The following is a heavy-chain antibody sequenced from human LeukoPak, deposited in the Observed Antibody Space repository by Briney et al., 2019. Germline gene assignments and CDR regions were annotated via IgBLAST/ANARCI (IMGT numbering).Heavy chain of an antibody. J-gene: IGHJ6*03. CDR2: IIPNCGTA. Sequence: SVKVSCKASGGTFSSYAISWVRQAPGQGLEWKGGIIPNCGTANYAQKFQGRVTITADESTSTAYMELSSLRSEDTATYYCSGVFYYYYMDGGGKGTTVTISS. CDR1: GGTFSSYA. V-gene: IGHV1-69*13. CDR3: SGVFYYYYMDG.